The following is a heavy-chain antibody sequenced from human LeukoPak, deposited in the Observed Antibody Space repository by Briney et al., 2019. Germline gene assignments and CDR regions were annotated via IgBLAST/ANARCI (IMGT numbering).Heavy chain of an antibody. J-gene: IGHJ4*02. CDR1: GFTFSSYW. V-gene: IGHV3-7*01. CDR3: ARDGGYSSGWYDY. CDR2: IKQDGSEK. Sequence: GGSLRLSCAASGFTFSSYWMSWVRQAPGKGLEWVANIKQDGSEKYYVDSVKGRFTISRDNAKNSLYLQMNSLRAEDTAVYYRARDGGYSSGWYDYWGQGTLVTVSS. D-gene: IGHD6-19*01.